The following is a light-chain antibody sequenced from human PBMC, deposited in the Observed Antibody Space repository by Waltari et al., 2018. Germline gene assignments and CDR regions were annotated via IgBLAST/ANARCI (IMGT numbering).Light chain of an antibody. V-gene: IGLV2-14*02. J-gene: IGLJ1*01. CDR3: ATWDDSLKGFV. Sequence: QSALTQPATVSGSPTQSITISCTGTSSDVGSYTLVSWYQQHPGRAPKLMIFDVNKRPSGISNRFSGSKSGNTASLAISGLQSEDEAVFYCATWDDSLKGFVFGSGTKVTVL. CDR2: DVN. CDR1: SSDVGSYTL.